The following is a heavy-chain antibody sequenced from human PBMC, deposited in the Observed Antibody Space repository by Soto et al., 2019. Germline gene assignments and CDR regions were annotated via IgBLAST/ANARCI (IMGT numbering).Heavy chain of an antibody. D-gene: IGHD3-22*01. CDR1: EFTFISYG. CDR3: AKDTFYHDSSGYYVFDY. J-gene: IGHJ4*02. V-gene: IGHV3-30*18. Sequence: GGSLRLSCAASEFTFISYGIHWGLQAPCKGLEWVAVISYDGSKKNYLDSVKGRFTISRDNSKNTMYLEMNSLRAEDTAVHYCAKDTFYHDSSGYYVFDYWGQGTLVTVSS. CDR2: ISYDGSKK.